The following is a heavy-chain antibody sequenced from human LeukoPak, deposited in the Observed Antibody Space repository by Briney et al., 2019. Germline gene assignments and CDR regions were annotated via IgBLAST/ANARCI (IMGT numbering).Heavy chain of an antibody. V-gene: IGHV3-48*03. CDR2: ISSSGMTK. CDR1: GFPFSSYE. Sequence: GGSLRLSCAASGFPFSSYEMNWARQAPGKGLEWVSYISSSGMTKYYAVSVKGRFTMSRDNAKNSLYLQLNSLRAEDTAVYYCARDGRSRGLSHVNFDYWGQGILVTVSS. J-gene: IGHJ4*02. D-gene: IGHD3-16*02. CDR3: ARDGRSRGLSHVNFDY.